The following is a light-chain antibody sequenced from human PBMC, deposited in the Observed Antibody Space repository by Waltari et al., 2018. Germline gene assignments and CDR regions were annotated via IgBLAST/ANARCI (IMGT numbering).Light chain of an antibody. CDR2: YDN. CDR3: QVWDANTDPGV. V-gene: IGLV3-21*01. J-gene: IGLJ1*01. CDR1: NIESKS. Sequence: SYVLTQPPSVSVAPGATARITCGGNNIESKSAHWYRQRPGQAPVVVISYDNDRAAGIPERFSGSNSGNTATLTISRVEAGDEADYYCQVWDANTDPGVFGTGTEVTVL.